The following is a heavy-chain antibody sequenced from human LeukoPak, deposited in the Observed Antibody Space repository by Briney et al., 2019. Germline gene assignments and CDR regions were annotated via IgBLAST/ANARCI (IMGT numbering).Heavy chain of an antibody. CDR1: GGSFSGYY. J-gene: IGHJ4*02. Sequence: KPSETLSLTCAVYGGSFSGYYWSWIRHPPGKGLEWIGEINHSGSTNYNPSLKSRVTISVDTSKNQFSLKLSSVTAADTAVYYCARGGVFEDYWGQGTLVTVSS. CDR3: ARGGVFEDY. D-gene: IGHD3-10*01. CDR2: INHSGST. V-gene: IGHV4-34*01.